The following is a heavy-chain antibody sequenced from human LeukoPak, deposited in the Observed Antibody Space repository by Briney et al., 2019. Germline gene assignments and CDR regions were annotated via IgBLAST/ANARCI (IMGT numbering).Heavy chain of an antibody. CDR3: ARAGVYSGYVYDLFDI. CDR1: GYTFTSYY. D-gene: IGHD5-12*01. CDR2: INPNSGGT. Sequence: ASVKVSCKASGYTFTSYYMHWVRQAPGQGLEWMGWINPNSGGTKYAQNFQGRVTMTRDTSISTAYMEVSSLRSDDTAVYYCARAGVYSGYVYDLFDIWGQGTMVTVSS. V-gene: IGHV1-2*02. J-gene: IGHJ3*02.